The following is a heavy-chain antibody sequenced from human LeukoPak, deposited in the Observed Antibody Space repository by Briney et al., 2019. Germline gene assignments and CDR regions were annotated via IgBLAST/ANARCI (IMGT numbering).Heavy chain of an antibody. CDR2: INTDGSIT. CDR3: VRAFYSSSKSHLDY. CDR1: GFTFSRYW. J-gene: IGHJ4*02. D-gene: IGHD6-13*01. Sequence: GGSLRLSCAASGFTFSRYWMHSVRQAPGKGLVWVSRINTDGSITSYADSVKGRFTISRDNAKNTLYLQMNRVRVGDTAVYYCVRAFYSSSKSHLDYWGQGTLVTVSS. V-gene: IGHV3-74*01.